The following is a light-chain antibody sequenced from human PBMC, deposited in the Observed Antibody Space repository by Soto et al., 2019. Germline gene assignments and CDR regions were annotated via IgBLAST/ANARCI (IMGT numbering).Light chain of an antibody. Sequence: EIVMTQSPATLSVSPGERATLSCRASQSVSSNLAWYQQKPGQAPRLLIYGASTRATGIPARFSGSGSGTEVTLTISSLQHEDFAVYYCQQYNNWLITFGQGTRLEIK. V-gene: IGKV3-15*01. J-gene: IGKJ5*01. CDR3: QQYNNWLIT. CDR2: GAS. CDR1: QSVSSN.